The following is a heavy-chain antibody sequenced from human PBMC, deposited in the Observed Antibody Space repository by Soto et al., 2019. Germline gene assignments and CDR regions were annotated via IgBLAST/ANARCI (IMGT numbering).Heavy chain of an antibody. CDR3: ARRYGDPSSAAGFDY. D-gene: IGHD4-17*01. CDR2: ISAYNGKT. Sequence: QVQLVQSGAEVKKPGASVKVSCKASGYSFISYGIHWVRQAPGQGLEWMGWISAYNGKTNYAQNLQGRVTMTTDTFTTTAYMELRSLRSDDTAVYYCARRYGDPSSAAGFDYWGQGTLVTVSS. V-gene: IGHV1-18*01. J-gene: IGHJ4*02. CDR1: GYSFISYG.